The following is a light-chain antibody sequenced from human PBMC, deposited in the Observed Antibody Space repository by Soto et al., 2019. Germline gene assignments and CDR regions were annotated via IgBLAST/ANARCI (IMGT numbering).Light chain of an antibody. CDR1: SSDVGGYNY. J-gene: IGLJ1*01. CDR2: EVT. CDR3: SSYASSSTLV. V-gene: IGLV2-14*01. Sequence: QSVLTQPASVSGSPGQSITISCTGTSSDVGGYNYVSCYQQHPGKAPKLMIYEVTDRPSGVSNRFSGSKSGNTASLTISGLQAEDEAEYYCSSYASSSTLVFGTGTKVTVL.